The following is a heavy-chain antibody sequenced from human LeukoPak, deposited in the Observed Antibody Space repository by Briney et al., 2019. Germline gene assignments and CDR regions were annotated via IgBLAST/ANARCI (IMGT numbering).Heavy chain of an antibody. CDR3: ARGLAVAGNCMDV. Sequence: GGSLRLSCGASGFTLRNYWMHWVRQAPGKGLVWVSGINSDGTMTNYADSVKGRFTISRDNAKNTLHLQMNSLRAEDTAVYYCARGLAVAGNCMDVWGQGTTVTVSS. CDR2: INSDGTMT. V-gene: IGHV3-74*01. D-gene: IGHD6-19*01. CDR1: GFTLRNYW. J-gene: IGHJ6*02.